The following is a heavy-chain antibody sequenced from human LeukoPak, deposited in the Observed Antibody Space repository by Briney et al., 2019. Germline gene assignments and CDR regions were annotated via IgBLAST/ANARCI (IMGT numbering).Heavy chain of an antibody. V-gene: IGHV1-2*02. CDR1: GYTFTRYY. CDR3: ATKAPGYCSGGSCYSWGAFDP. Sequence: ASVKVSCKASGYTFTRYYMHWVRQAPGQGLEWMGWINPNSGGTNYAQKFQGRVTMTRDTSISTAYMELSRLRSDDTAVYYCATKAPGYCSGGSCYSWGAFDPWGQGTLVTVSS. D-gene: IGHD2-15*01. J-gene: IGHJ5*02. CDR2: INPNSGGT.